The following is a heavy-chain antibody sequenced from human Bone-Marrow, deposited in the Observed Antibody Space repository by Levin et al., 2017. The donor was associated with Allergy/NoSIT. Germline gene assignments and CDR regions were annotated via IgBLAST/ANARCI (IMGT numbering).Heavy chain of an antibody. J-gene: IGHJ4*02. Sequence: TLSLTCAASGFTVSSNYMSWVRQAPGKGPEWVSVIYSGGSTYYADSVKGRFTISRDNSKNTLYLQMNSLRAEDKAVYYCARGWFGELLSHWGQGTLVTVSS. D-gene: IGHD3-10*01. CDR3: ARGWFGELLSH. CDR2: IYSGGST. V-gene: IGHV3-53*01. CDR1: GFTVSSNY.